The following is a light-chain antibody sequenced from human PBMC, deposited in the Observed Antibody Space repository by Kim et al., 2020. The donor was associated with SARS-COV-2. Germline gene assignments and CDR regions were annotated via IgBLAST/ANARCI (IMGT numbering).Light chain of an antibody. CDR2: DTT. J-gene: IGLJ1*01. Sequence: PGGTVTLTCGSSTGAVTSGHYPYWFQPRPGPAPRALIYDTTHKRSWTPARFSGSRLGGKAALTLSGAQPEDEAEYHCLISYSGAYVFGTGTKVTVL. V-gene: IGLV7-46*01. CDR1: TGAVTSGHY. CDR3: LISYSGAYV.